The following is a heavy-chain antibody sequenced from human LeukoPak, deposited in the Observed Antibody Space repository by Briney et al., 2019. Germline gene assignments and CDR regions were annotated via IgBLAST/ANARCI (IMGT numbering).Heavy chain of an antibody. CDR2: INTDGSST. D-gene: IGHD4-23*01. CDR1: GFTFSSYW. CDR3: AKPQRDYGGNRREDLLDY. V-gene: IGHV3-74*01. Sequence: GGSLRLSCAASGFTFSSYWMHWVRQAPGKGLVWVSRINTDGSSTSYADSVKGRFTISRDNAKNTLYLQMNSLRAEDTAVYYCAKPQRDYGGNRREDLLDYWGQGTLVTVSS. J-gene: IGHJ4*02.